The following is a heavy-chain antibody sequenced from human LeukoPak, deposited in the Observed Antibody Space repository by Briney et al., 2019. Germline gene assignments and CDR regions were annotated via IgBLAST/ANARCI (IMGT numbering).Heavy chain of an antibody. D-gene: IGHD5-12*01. V-gene: IGHV3-23*01. CDR2: ISSSGGST. Sequence: SCKASGGTFSSYAISWVRQAPGKGLEWVSSISSSGGSTYYADSVKGRFTISRDNSETTLYLQMNSLRAEETAVYFCAKDFGSRGYTFWGQGTLVTVSS. CDR3: AKDFGSRGYTF. CDR1: GGTFSSYA. J-gene: IGHJ4*02.